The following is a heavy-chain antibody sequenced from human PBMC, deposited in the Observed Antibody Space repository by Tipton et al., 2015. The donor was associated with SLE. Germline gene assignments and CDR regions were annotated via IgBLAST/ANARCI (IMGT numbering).Heavy chain of an antibody. Sequence: TLSLTCAVSGYSISSGYYWGWIRQPPGKGLEWIGEINHSGSTNYNPSLKSRVTISVDTSKDQFSLKLSSVTAADTAVYYCARHLGVEMATKPGIFAFDIWGQGTMVTVSS. D-gene: IGHD5-24*01. CDR3: ARHLGVEMATKPGIFAFDI. J-gene: IGHJ3*02. CDR2: INHSGST. CDR1: GYSISSGYY. V-gene: IGHV4-38-2*01.